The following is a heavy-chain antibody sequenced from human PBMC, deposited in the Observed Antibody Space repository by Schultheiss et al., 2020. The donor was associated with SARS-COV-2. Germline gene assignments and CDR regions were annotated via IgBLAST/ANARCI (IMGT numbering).Heavy chain of an antibody. Sequence: SVKVSCKASGYTFTGYYMHWVRQAPGQGLEWMGGIIPIFGTANYAQKFQGRVTITADESTSTAYMELSSLRSEDTAVYYCARDKDFRAWGQGTLVTVPQ. CDR1: GYTFTGYY. D-gene: IGHD3-10*01. CDR2: IIPIFGTA. CDR3: ARDKDFRA. V-gene: IGHV1-69*13. J-gene: IGHJ5*02.